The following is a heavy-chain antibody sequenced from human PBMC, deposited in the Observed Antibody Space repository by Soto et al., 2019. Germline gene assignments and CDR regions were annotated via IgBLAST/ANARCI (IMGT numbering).Heavy chain of an antibody. D-gene: IGHD5-18*01. Sequence: PSETLSLTCTVSGGSISSGGYYWSWIRQHPGKGLEWIGYIYYSGSTYYNPSLKSRVTISVDTSKNQFSLKLSSVTAADTAVYYCARDTGGSSYGPPAYFDYWGQGTLVTVYS. CDR1: GGSISSGGYY. CDR3: ARDTGGSSYGPPAYFDY. J-gene: IGHJ4*02. V-gene: IGHV4-31*03. CDR2: IYYSGST.